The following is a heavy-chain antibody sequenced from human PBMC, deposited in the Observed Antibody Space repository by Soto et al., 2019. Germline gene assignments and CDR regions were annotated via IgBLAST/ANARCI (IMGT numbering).Heavy chain of an antibody. V-gene: IGHV3-21*01. J-gene: IGHJ4*02. Sequence: EVQLVESGGGLVKPGGSLRLSCAASGFTFSSYSMNWVRQAPGKGLEWVSSISSSSSYIYYADSVKGRFTISRDNAKNSLYLKMNSLRAEDTALYYCARDSWSSTSCYGSWGQGTLVTVSS. CDR1: GFTFSSYS. CDR3: ARDSWSSTSCYGS. D-gene: IGHD2-2*01. CDR2: ISSSSSYI.